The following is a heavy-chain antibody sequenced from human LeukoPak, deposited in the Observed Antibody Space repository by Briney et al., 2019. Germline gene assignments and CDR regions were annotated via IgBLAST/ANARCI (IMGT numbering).Heavy chain of an antibody. D-gene: IGHD1-26*01. CDR3: ARDRQVGATLYYYYYYGMDV. Sequence: ASVKVSCKASGGTFSSYAISWVRQAPGQGLEWMGRIIPILGIANYAQKFQGRVTITADKSTSTAYMELSSLRSEDTAVYYCARDRQVGATLYYYYYYGMDVWGQGTTVTVSS. J-gene: IGHJ6*02. V-gene: IGHV1-69*04. CDR2: IIPILGIA. CDR1: GGTFSSYA.